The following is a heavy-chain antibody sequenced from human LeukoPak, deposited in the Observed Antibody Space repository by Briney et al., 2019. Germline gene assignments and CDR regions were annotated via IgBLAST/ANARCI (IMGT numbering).Heavy chain of an antibody. CDR2: INHSGST. J-gene: IGHJ4*02. CDR3: ARAGRLGYCSGGSCLNNDY. D-gene: IGHD2-15*01. V-gene: IGHV4-34*01. CDR1: GGSISSYY. Sequence: SETLSLTCTVSGGSISSYYWSWIRQPPGKGLEWIGEINHSGSTNYNPSLKSRVTISVDTSKNQFSLKLSSVTAADTAVYYCARAGRLGYCSGGSCLNNDYWGQGTLVTVSS.